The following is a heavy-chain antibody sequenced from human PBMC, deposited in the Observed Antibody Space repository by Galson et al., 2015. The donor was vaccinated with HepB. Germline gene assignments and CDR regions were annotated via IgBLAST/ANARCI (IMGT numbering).Heavy chain of an antibody. CDR1: GYTFTSYG. Sequence: SVKVSCKASGYTFTSYGISWVRQAPGQGLEWMGWISAYNGNTNYAQKLQGRVTMTTDTSTSTAYMELRSLRSDDTAVYYCARDHPGGFAVGAPYFDYWGQGTLVTVSS. V-gene: IGHV1-18*01. D-gene: IGHD1-26*01. CDR3: ARDHPGGFAVGAPYFDY. CDR2: ISAYNGNT. J-gene: IGHJ4*02.